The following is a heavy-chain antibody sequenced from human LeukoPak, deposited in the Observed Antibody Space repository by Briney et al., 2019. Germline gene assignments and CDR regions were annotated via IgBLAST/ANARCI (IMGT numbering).Heavy chain of an antibody. J-gene: IGHJ4*02. CDR2: ISGSGGST. D-gene: IGHD3-22*01. CDR1: GFTFSSYA. CDR3: VSPPSTGSGYYDY. V-gene: IGHV3-23*01. Sequence: GGSLRLSCAASGFTFSSYAMSWVRQAPGKGLEWVSAISGSGGSTYYVDSVKGRFTISRDNSKNTPYLQMNSLRAEDTAVYYCVSPPSTGSGYYDYWGQGTLVTVSS.